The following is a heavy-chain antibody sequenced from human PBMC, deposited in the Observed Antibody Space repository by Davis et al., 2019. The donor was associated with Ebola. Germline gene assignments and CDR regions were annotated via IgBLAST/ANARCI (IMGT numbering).Heavy chain of an antibody. J-gene: IGHJ5*02. V-gene: IGHV3-48*03. CDR2: ITDNSSAV. D-gene: IGHD5-18*01. CDR3: ARRSGDTAGDTWEGFDH. Sequence: SLKISCEASGFTFSDYEMNWVRQAPGKGLEWVSYITDNSSAVYYAGTVRGRFTVSRDNAKNSLYLQMDNLSADDSAVYFCARRSGDTAGDTWEGFDHWGQGTLVTVSS. CDR1: GFTFSDYE.